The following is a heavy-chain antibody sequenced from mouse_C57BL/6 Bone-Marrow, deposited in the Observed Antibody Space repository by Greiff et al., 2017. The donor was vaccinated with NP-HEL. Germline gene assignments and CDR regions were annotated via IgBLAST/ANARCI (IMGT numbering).Heavy chain of an antibody. J-gene: IGHJ1*03. CDR3: ARRSRVVATDWYFDV. Sequence: EVHLVESGGDLVKPGGSLKLSCAASGFTFSSYGMSWVRQTPDKRLEWVATISSGGSYTYYPDSVKGRFTISRDNAKNTLYLQMSSLKSEDTAMYYCARRSRVVATDWYFDVWGTGTTVTVSS. CDR2: ISSGGSYT. D-gene: IGHD1-1*02. V-gene: IGHV5-6*01. CDR1: GFTFSSYG.